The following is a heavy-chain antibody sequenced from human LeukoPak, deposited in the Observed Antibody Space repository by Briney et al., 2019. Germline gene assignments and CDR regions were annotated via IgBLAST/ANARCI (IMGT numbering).Heavy chain of an antibody. V-gene: IGHV3-23*01. J-gene: IGHJ4*02. Sequence: GGSLRLSCAASGFTFSSYAMSWVRQAPGKGLEWVSVINAGGGSTYYADSVKGRFTISKDNSKNTLYLQMNSLRAEDTAVYYCAKDDRSGYYYFDYWGQGTLVTVSS. D-gene: IGHD3-22*01. CDR3: AKDDRSGYYYFDY. CDR1: GFTFSSYA. CDR2: INAGGGST.